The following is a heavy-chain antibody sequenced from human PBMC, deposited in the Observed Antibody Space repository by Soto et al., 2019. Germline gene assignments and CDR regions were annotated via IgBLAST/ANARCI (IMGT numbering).Heavy chain of an antibody. D-gene: IGHD2-2*01. CDR3: ASVRGYCISTSCSTGAFDI. CDR2: IYYSGST. CDR1: GGSISSYY. Sequence: ETLSLTCTVSGGSISSYYWGWIRQPPGKGLEWIGSIYYSGSTYYNPSLKSRVTISVDTSKNQFSLKLSSVTAADTAVYYCASVRGYCISTSCSTGAFDIWGQGTMVTVSS. V-gene: IGHV4-39*01. J-gene: IGHJ3*02.